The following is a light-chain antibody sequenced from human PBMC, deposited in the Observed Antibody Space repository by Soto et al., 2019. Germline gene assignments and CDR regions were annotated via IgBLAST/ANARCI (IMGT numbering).Light chain of an antibody. CDR3: QAINSYPHIT. J-gene: IGKJ5*01. V-gene: IGKV1-5*01. CDR1: QSISSW. CDR2: AAS. Sequence: IQMTQSPSTLSASVGDRVTITCRASQSISSWLAWYQQNPGQAPKLLIYAASTLQSGVPSRFSGSGSGTEFTLTISSLQPEDSATYPCQAINSYPHITFGQGTRLEIK.